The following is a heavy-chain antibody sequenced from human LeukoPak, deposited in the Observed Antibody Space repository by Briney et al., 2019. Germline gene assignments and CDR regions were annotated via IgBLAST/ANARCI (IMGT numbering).Heavy chain of an antibody. CDR1: GFPFAYYG. J-gene: IGHJ4*02. D-gene: IGHD6-13*01. V-gene: IGHV3-23*01. Sequence: GGSLRLSCAASGFPFAYYGMTWVRQAPGKGLEWVSLVTSNADTTFYTDSVKGRFIISRDNSENTLYLQMNNLRAEDTAIYYCARRGAMSSNWLFDSWGQGTLVTVSS. CDR3: ARRGAMSSNWLFDS. CDR2: VTSNADTT.